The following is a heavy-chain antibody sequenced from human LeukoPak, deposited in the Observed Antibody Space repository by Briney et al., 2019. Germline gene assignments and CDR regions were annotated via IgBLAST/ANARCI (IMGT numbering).Heavy chain of an antibody. D-gene: IGHD5-18*01. J-gene: IGHJ4*02. CDR2: ISYDGGNK. Sequence: GGSLRLSCAASGFTFSSYAMHWVRQAPGKGLEWVAVISYDGGNKYYADSVKGRFTISRDNSKNTLYLQMNSLRAEDTAVYYCARDHWGGFNYGFDYWGQGTLVTVSS. CDR3: ARDHWGGFNYGFDY. V-gene: IGHV3-30*04. CDR1: GFTFSSYA.